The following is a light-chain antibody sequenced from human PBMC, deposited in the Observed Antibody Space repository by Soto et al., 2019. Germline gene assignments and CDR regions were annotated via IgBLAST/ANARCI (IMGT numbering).Light chain of an antibody. Sequence: EIVLTQSPGTLSLSPGEGATLSCRASQSVGGRSLAWYQQKPGQAPRVLLYGTSERATGLPDRLSGSGSGTEFTLTISRLEPEDFAVYFCQQYGRSPTFGQGTKVDIK. CDR1: QSVGGRS. CDR3: QQYGRSPT. CDR2: GTS. V-gene: IGKV3-20*01. J-gene: IGKJ1*01.